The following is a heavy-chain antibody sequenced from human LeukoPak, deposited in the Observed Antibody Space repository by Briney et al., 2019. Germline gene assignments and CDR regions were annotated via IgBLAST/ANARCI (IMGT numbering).Heavy chain of an antibody. J-gene: IGHJ4*01. V-gene: IGHV1-69*04. Sequence: VASVKVSCKASGGTFSSYAISWVRQAPGQGLEWMGRIIPILGIANYAQKFQGRVTITADKSTSTAYMELSSLRSEDTAVYYCARETDFWSGYIGYWGHGILVTVSS. CDR1: GGTFSSYA. D-gene: IGHD3-3*01. CDR3: ARETDFWSGYIGY. CDR2: IIPILGIA.